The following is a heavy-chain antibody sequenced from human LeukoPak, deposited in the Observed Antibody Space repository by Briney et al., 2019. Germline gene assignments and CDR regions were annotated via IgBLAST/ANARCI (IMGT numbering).Heavy chain of an antibody. D-gene: IGHD2-2*01. Sequence: SETLSLTCTVSGGSISSYYWSWIRQPPGKGLEWIGYIYYSGSTNYNPSLKSRVTISVDTSKNQFSLKLSSVTAADTAVYYCARGTPDIVVVPAATNYYYYGMDVWGQGTTVTVSS. V-gene: IGHV4-59*12. J-gene: IGHJ6*02. CDR2: IYYSGST. CDR3: ARGTPDIVVVPAATNYYYYGMDV. CDR1: GGSISSYY.